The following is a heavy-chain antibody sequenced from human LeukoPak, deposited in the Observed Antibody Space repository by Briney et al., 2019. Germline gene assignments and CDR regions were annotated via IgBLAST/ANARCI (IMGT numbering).Heavy chain of an antibody. CDR3: TRDQT. CDR1: GFTFSNYE. V-gene: IGHV3-7*01. CDR2: IKYDGSEK. J-gene: IGHJ5*02. Sequence: GGSLRLSCVASGFTFSNYEMNWVRQAPGKGLEWLAHIKYDGSEKYYVDSVKGRFTISRDNAKNSLYLQMNSLRAEDTAVYYCTRDQTWGQGTLVTVSS.